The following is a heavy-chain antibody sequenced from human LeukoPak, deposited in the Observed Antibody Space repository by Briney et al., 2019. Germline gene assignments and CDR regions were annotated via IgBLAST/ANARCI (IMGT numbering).Heavy chain of an antibody. CDR1: GFTFSSYW. CDR3: ARVTTYYYDSSGYYPPYFDY. V-gene: IGHV3-7*03. D-gene: IGHD3-22*01. J-gene: IGHJ4*02. CDR2: IKQDGSEK. Sequence: GGSLRLSCAASGFTFSSYWMNWARQAPGKGLEWVANIKQDGSEKYYVDSVKGRFTISRDNAKNSLYLQMNSLRAEDTAVYYCARVTTYYYDSSGYYPPYFDYWGQGTLVTVSS.